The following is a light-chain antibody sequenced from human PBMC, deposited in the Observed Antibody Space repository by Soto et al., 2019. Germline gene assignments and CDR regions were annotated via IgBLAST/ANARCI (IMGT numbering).Light chain of an antibody. Sequence: QLVLTQSPSASASLGASVKLTCTLSSGHSSYAIAWHQQQPEKGPRYLMKLNSDGSHSKGDGIPDRFSGSSSGAERYLTSSGLQSEDEADYYCQTWGTGFQVFGGGTKLTVL. CDR1: SGHSSYA. CDR3: QTWGTGFQV. V-gene: IGLV4-69*01. J-gene: IGLJ2*01. CDR2: LNSDGSH.